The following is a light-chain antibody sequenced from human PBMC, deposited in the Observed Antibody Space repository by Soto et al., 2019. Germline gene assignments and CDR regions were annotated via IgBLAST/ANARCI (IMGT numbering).Light chain of an antibody. CDR1: SSDVGGYNY. V-gene: IGLV2-14*01. CDR2: EVS. Sequence: QSVLTQPASVSGSPGQSITLSCSGTSSDVGGYNYVSWYQQHPGKAPKLMIYEVSNRPSGVSTRFSGSKSGYTASLRISGLQAEDEADYFCLSYAGNSIWLFGGGTKLTVL. CDR3: LSYAGNSIWL. J-gene: IGLJ2*01.